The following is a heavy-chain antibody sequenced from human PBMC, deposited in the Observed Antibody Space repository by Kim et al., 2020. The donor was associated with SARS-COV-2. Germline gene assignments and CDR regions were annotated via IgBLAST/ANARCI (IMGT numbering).Heavy chain of an antibody. V-gene: IGHV3-33*06. CDR3: AKDLVEASTFGYYFFHAMDV. Sequence: GGSLRLSCAASGFTFSRSGMHWVRQAPGKGLEWVAVTWYDGSNKFYAESVMGRFTVSRDNFENTLYLQMNNVRAEDTAVYYCAKDLVEASTFGYYFFHAMDVWGQGTTVIVSS. CDR2: TWYDGSNK. D-gene: IGHD3-16*01. J-gene: IGHJ6*02. CDR1: GFTFSRSG.